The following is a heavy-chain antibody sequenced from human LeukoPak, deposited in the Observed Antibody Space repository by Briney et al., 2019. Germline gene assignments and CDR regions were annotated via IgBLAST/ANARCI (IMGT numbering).Heavy chain of an antibody. D-gene: IGHD1-26*01. Sequence: PSETLSLTCTASGVSFSINSYNWVRIPPPPGLGLDWIVSICYSCIYYEPSVKSRLTISVDTSKNHFSLNLRSVTAADTAVYYCARRTSNPVGAIDYWGQGTLVTVSS. V-gene: IGHV4-39*01. J-gene: IGHJ4*02. CDR1: GVSFSINSYN. CDR2: ICYSCI. CDR3: ARRTSNPVGAIDY.